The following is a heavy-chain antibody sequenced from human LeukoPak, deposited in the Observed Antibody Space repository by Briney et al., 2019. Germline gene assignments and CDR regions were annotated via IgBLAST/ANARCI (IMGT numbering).Heavy chain of an antibody. V-gene: IGHV3-30*02. CDR1: GFTFSSYG. CDR2: IRHDGSNI. CDR3: AKQIRFLDKYYFDY. D-gene: IGHD3-3*01. J-gene: IGHJ4*02. Sequence: GGSLRLSCAASGFTFSSYGMHWVRQAPGKGLEWVAFIRHDGSNINYADSVKGRFTISRDNSKNTLYLQMNSLRAEDTAVYYCAKQIRFLDKYYFDYWGQGTLVTVSS.